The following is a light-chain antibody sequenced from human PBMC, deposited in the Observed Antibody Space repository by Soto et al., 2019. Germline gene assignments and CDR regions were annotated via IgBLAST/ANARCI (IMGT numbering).Light chain of an antibody. V-gene: IGKV3-15*01. J-gene: IGKJ5*01. CDR3: QQYNTWPPIT. Sequence: EIVMTQSPATLSVSPGERATLSCMSSQSVSSNLAWYQQKPGQAPRLLIYGASIRATGIPARFSGSGSWTEFTPTISSLQSEDFAVYYCQQYNTWPPITLGQGTRLEIK. CDR2: GAS. CDR1: QSVSSN.